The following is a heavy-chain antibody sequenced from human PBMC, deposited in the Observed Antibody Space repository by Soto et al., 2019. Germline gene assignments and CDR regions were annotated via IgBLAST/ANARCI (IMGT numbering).Heavy chain of an antibody. Sequence: TLSLTCAVYGGSFRGYYWSWIRQPPGKGLEWIGEINHSGSTNYNPSLKSRVTISVDTSKNQFSLKLSSVTAADTAVYYCATLPRAYDILTGYYDGSAALLDYWGQGALVTVSS. CDR1: GGSFRGYY. D-gene: IGHD3-9*01. CDR2: INHSGST. V-gene: IGHV4-34*01. J-gene: IGHJ4*02. CDR3: ATLPRAYDILTGYYDGSAALLDY.